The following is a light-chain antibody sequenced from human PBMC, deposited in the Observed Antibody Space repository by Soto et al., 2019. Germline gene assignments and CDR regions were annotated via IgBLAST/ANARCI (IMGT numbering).Light chain of an antibody. CDR3: QQRSNWPPRT. CDR1: QSITIY. J-gene: IGKJ1*01. V-gene: IGKV1-39*01. CDR2: GAS. Sequence: DIQMTQSPSSLSASVGGRVTVTCRASQSITIYLNWYQQKPGEAPNLLIFGASTLQSGVPSRFSGSGSGTDFTLTISSLEPEDFAVYYCQQRSNWPPRTFGQGTKVDI.